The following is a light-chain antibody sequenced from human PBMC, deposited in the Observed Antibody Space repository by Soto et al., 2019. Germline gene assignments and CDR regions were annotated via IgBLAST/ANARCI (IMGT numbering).Light chain of an antibody. V-gene: IGKV1-5*03. CDR2: KAS. CDR3: QQYTAYSWT. Sequence: DIQLTQSPSTLSASVGDSVTNTCRASQSIDSWLAWYQQKPGKAPKLLIYKASFLHSGVPSRFSGSGSGAEFTLSISNLQPDDFATYYCQQYTAYSWTFGQGTKVDIK. J-gene: IGKJ1*01. CDR1: QSIDSW.